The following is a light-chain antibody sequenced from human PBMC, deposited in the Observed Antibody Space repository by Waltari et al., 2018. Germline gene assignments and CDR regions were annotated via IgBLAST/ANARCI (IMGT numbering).Light chain of an antibody. Sequence: EIVLPQSPATLSLSPGERATLSCRASQSVGSYLAWYQQKPGQAPRLLIYYASSRATGVPARFSGSGSGTEFTLTISSLEPEDFAVYYCQQRSIWPNTFGQGTKLEIK. CDR3: QQRSIWPNT. CDR1: QSVGSY. CDR2: YAS. V-gene: IGKV3-11*01. J-gene: IGKJ2*01.